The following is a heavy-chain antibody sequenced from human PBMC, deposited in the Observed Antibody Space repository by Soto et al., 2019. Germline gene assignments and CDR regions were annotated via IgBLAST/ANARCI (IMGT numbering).Heavy chain of an antibody. J-gene: IGHJ4*02. Sequence: SETLSLTCTVSGASVSTGVYYWTWIRQHPWKGLEWIGYIDNSGSTYYNPSLTGRVDISVDTSKNEFSLNLQSLTAADTAFYYCAGAVSDFDVRRYRTSYSDQWGQGILVTVSS. CDR1: GASVSTGVYY. CDR2: IDNSGST. V-gene: IGHV4-31*03. CDR3: AGAVSDFDVRRYRTSYSDQ. D-gene: IGHD3-10*02.